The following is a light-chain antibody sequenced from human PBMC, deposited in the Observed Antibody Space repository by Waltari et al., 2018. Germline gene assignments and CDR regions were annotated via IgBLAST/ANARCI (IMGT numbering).Light chain of an antibody. J-gene: IGKJ1*01. Sequence: AIRVTQSPSALSASTGDSVTITCRASQDIRTYLGWYQQKPGKSPKLLLYAVSTLQIGVPSRFSGSGSGTDFALHIQNLQSEDFATYFCQQYYAFPRTFGQGTRVEV. CDR3: QQYYAFPRT. V-gene: IGKV1-8*01. CDR1: QDIRTY. CDR2: AVS.